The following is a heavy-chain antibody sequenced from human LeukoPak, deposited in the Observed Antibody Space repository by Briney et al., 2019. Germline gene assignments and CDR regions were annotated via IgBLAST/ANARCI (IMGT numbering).Heavy chain of an antibody. CDR3: AKISIVDGAFDI. CDR2: ISGSGGST. CDR1: GFTFSSYA. Sequence: QSGGSLRLSCAASGFTFSSYAMSGVRQAPGKGLEWVSAISGSGGSTYYADSVKGRFTISRDNSKNTLYLQMNSLRAEDTAVYYCAKISIVDGAFDIWGQGTMVTVSS. V-gene: IGHV3-23*01. D-gene: IGHD2-15*01. J-gene: IGHJ3*02.